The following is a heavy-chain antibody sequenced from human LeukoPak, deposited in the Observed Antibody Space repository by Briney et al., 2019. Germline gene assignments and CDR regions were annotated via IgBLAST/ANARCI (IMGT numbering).Heavy chain of an antibody. Sequence: GGSLRLSCAASGFTFSNYAMSWVRQAPGKGLEWVSAISGSGGSTYYADSVKGRFTISRDNSKNTLYLQMNSLRAEDTAVYYCAKALISGIAALDYWGQGTLVTVSS. J-gene: IGHJ4*02. CDR1: GFTFSNYA. D-gene: IGHD6-13*01. V-gene: IGHV3-23*01. CDR3: AKALISGIAALDY. CDR2: ISGSGGST.